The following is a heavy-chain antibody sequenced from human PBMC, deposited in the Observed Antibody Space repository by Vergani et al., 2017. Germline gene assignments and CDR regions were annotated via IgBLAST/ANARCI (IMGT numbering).Heavy chain of an antibody. CDR1: GASIDSFY. CDR2: VFRNGNV. Sequence: VLLQEPGPGLVRPSETLSLKCSVSGASIDSFYWSWIRQSPGKGLEWIGYVFRNGNVNYNPSFNCRVAMDTSNNELSLRVTSVTAADAADYYCARDFGGGWYCDLWGRGATVTVSS. CDR3: ARDFGGGWYCDL. V-gene: IGHV4-4*08. J-gene: IGHJ2*01. D-gene: IGHD4-23*01.